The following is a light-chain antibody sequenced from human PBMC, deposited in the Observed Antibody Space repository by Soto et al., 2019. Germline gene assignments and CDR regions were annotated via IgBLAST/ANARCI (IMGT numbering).Light chain of an antibody. J-gene: IGKJ1*01. CDR3: HQSYSTSWT. V-gene: IGKV1-39*01. Sequence: DIRMSRSPFSRCASVGDXFSITCMASQTISSSLNWYQWKPGKAPNLLIYAASSLQSGVPSRFSGSGSETDFTLTISSLQPEDFATYYCHQSYSTSWTFGQGTKVDIK. CDR2: AAS. CDR1: QTISSS.